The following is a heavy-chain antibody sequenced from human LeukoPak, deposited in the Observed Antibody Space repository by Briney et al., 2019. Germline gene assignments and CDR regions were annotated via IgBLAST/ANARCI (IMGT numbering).Heavy chain of an antibody. J-gene: IGHJ6*03. Sequence: SETLSLTCTVSGGSISSSSYYWGWIRQPPGKGLEWIGSIYYSGSTYYNPSLKSRVTISVDTSKNQFSLKLSSVTAADTAAYYCARDRYSNDYYYYYYMDVWGKGTTVTVSS. CDR2: IYYSGST. D-gene: IGHD4-11*01. V-gene: IGHV4-39*07. CDR3: ARDRYSNDYYYYYYMDV. CDR1: GGSISSSSYY.